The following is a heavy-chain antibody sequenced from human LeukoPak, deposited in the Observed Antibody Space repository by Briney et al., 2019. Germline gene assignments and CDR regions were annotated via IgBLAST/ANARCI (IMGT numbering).Heavy chain of an antibody. CDR1: GYTFTGYY. V-gene: IGHV1-2*02. CDR2: INPNSGGT. J-gene: IGHJ5*02. D-gene: IGHD3-22*01. CDR3: ARGLDYYDSSGYPTMGYNWFDP. Sequence: GASVKVSCKASGYTFTGYYMHWVRQAPGQGLEWMGWINPNSGGTNYARKFQGRVTMTRDTSISTAYMELSRLRSDDTAVYYCARGLDYYDSSGYPTMGYNWFDPWGQGTLVTVSS.